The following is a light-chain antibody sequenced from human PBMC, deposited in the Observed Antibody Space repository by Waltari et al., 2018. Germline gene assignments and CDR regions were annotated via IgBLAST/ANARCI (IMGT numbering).Light chain of an antibody. Sequence: QSALTQPASVSGSPGQSITISCTGTSSDVGGYNFVSWYQHHPGKAPKLMIYEVNNRPSGVANRFSGSKSGNTASLTISGLQAEDEADYYCISHTTTATLWVFGGGTKLTVL. CDR2: EVN. V-gene: IGLV2-14*01. CDR3: ISHTTTATLWV. J-gene: IGLJ3*02. CDR1: SSDVGGYNF.